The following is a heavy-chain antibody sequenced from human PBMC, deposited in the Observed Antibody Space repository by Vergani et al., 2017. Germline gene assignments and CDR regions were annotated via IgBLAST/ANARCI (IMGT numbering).Heavy chain of an antibody. CDR3: ARVLSPYSSGYYGAGAFDI. CDR2: IYHSGST. J-gene: IGHJ3*02. CDR1: GGSISSSNW. Sequence: QVQLQESGPGLVKPSGTLSLTCAVSGGSISSSNWWSWVRQPPGKGLEWIGEIYHSGSTNYNPSLKSRVTISVDKSKNQFPLKLSSVTAADTAVYYCARVLSPYSSGYYGAGAFDIWGQGTMVTVSS. V-gene: IGHV4-4*02. D-gene: IGHD3-22*01.